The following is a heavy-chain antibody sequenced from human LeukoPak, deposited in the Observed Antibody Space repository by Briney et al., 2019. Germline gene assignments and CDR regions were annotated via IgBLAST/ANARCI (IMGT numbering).Heavy chain of an antibody. V-gene: IGHV3-11*04. D-gene: IGHD2-8*01. J-gene: IGHJ4*02. CDR1: GFTLSDYY. CDR3: ARDLRMGYFDY. Sequence: GGSLRLSCAASGFTLSDYYMSWIRQAPGKGLEWVSYISSSGSTIYYADSVKGRFTISRDNAKNSLYLQMNSLRAEDTAVYYCARDLRMGYFDYWGQGTLVTVSS. CDR2: ISSSGSTI.